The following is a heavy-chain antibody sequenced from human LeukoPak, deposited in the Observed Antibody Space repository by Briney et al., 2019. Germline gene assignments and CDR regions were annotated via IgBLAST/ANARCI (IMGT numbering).Heavy chain of an antibody. Sequence: GGSLRLSCAASEFTFSSYSMNWVRQAPGKGLQWVSSISSSNIYYADSVKGRFAVSRDNAKNSLYLQMNSLRAEDTAVYYCARDYQWLVRLNPWYFDLWGRGTLVTVSS. CDR1: EFTFSSYS. J-gene: IGHJ2*01. CDR2: ISSSNI. D-gene: IGHD6-19*01. CDR3: ARDYQWLVRLNPWYFDL. V-gene: IGHV3-21*01.